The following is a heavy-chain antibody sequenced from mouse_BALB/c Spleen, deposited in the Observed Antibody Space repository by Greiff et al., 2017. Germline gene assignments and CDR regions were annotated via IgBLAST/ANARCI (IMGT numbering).Heavy chain of an antibody. J-gene: IGHJ2*01. V-gene: IGHV1-80*01. CDR2: IYPGDGDT. D-gene: IGHD2-1*01. CDR1: GYAFSSYW. CDR3: ARWEGNYGGY. Sequence: QVQLKESGAELVRPGSSVKISCKASGYAFSSYWMNWVKQRPGQGLEWIGQIYPGDGDTNYNGKFKGKATLTADKSSSTAYMQLSSLTSEDSAVYFCARWEGNYGGYWGQGTTLTVSS.